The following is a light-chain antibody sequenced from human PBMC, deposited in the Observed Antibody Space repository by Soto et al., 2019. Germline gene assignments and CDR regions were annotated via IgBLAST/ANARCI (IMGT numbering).Light chain of an antibody. Sequence: EIVLTQSPATLSLSPWERATLSCMASQSVSTFLAWYQHKPGQAPRLLIYDASNRATGIPDRFRGSGSGTDFTLTISSLEPEDFAVYYCQHYSSSPPAITFGQGTRLEIK. J-gene: IGKJ5*01. V-gene: IGKV3-11*01. CDR1: QSVSTF. CDR2: DAS. CDR3: QHYSSSPPAIT.